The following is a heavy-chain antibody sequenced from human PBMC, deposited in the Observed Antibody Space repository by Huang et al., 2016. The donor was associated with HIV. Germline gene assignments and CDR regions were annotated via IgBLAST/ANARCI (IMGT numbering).Heavy chain of an antibody. D-gene: IGHD6-13*01. J-gene: IGHJ3*02. CDR3: ASNGYSSSWGDPFDI. Sequence: EVQLVESGGDLVQPGGSLRLSCAASGFTFTSYWMRWVRQAPGKGLEWVANIKQDGSEKYYVDSVKGQFTISRDNAKNSLYLQMNTLRDEDTALYFCASNGYSSSWGDPFDIWGQGTMVTVSS. CDR1: GFTFTSYW. V-gene: IGHV3-7*01. CDR2: IKQDGSEK.